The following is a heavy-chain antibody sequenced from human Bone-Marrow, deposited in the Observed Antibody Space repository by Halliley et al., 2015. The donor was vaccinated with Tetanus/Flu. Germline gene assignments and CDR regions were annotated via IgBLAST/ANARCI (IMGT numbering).Heavy chain of an antibody. Sequence: SLRLSCTASGFTFSSYEMNWVRQAPGKGLEWVSYISGGGRNIYYADSVKGRFTLSRDNTKTALHLQMNSLRAEDTAVYYCARDGSSSYSFARYGMDVWGQGTTVIVSS. CDR3: ARDGSSSYSFARYGMDV. CDR1: GFTFSSYE. D-gene: IGHD3-10*01. J-gene: IGHJ6*02. CDR2: ISGGGRNI. V-gene: IGHV3-48*03.